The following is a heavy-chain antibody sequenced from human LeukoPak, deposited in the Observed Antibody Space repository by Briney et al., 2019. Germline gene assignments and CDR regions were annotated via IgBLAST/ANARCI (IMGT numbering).Heavy chain of an antibody. D-gene: IGHD3-22*01. J-gene: IGHJ4*02. Sequence: ASVKVSCKASGGTFSSYAISWVRQAPGQGLEWMGGIIPIFGTANYAQKFQGRVTITADESTSTAYMELSSLRSEDTAVYYCAIPFYDSSGYYYVSDYWGQGTLVTVSS. CDR3: AIPFYDSSGYYYVSDY. CDR2: IIPIFGTA. V-gene: IGHV1-69*13. CDR1: GGTFSSYA.